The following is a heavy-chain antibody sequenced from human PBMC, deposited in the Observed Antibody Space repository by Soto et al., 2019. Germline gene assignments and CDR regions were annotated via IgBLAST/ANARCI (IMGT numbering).Heavy chain of an antibody. V-gene: IGHV1-69*12. CDR3: ARGGPKWCGVEPTWFDP. CDR2: ILPMFRTT. J-gene: IGHJ5*02. D-gene: IGHD3-10*01. CDR1: GDSFGNYA. Sequence: QVQLVQSGAAVKKPGSSVKVSCKASGDSFGNYAISWVRQAPGQGLEWMGGILPMFRTTNYTQKFRGRVTMTADESTTTAYMELSSLRSEDTAIYYCARGGPKWCGVEPTWFDPWGQGTLVTVSS.